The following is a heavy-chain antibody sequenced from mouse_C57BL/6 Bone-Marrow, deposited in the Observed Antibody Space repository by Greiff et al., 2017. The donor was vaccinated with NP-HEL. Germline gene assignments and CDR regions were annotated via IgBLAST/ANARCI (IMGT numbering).Heavy chain of an antibody. CDR2: ISNGGGST. CDR3: ARPYYYAY. J-gene: IGHJ3*01. D-gene: IGHD1-1*01. CDR1: GFTFSDYY. V-gene: IGHV5-12*01. Sequence: EVKVEESGGGLVQPGGSLKLSCAASGFTFSDYYMYWVRQTPEKRLEWVAYISNGGGSTYYPDTVKGRFTISRDNAKNTLYLQMSRLKSEDTAMYYCARPYYYAYWGQGTLVTVSA.